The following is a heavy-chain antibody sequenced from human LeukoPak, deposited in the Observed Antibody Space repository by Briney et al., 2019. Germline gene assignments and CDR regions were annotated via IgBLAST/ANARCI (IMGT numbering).Heavy chain of an antibody. CDR3: ARDDDSSGYGWFDP. Sequence: ASVKVSCKASGYTFTGYYMHWVRQAPGQGLEWMGWINPNSGGTNYAQKFQGWVTMTRDTSISTAYMELSSLRSEDTAVYYCARDDDSSGYGWFDPWGQGTLVTVSS. V-gene: IGHV1-2*04. CDR2: INPNSGGT. CDR1: GYTFTGYY. D-gene: IGHD3-22*01. J-gene: IGHJ5*02.